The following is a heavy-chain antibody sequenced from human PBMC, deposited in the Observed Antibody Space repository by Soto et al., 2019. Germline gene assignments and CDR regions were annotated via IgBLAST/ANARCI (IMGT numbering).Heavy chain of an antibody. CDR2: MNPNSGNT. J-gene: IGHJ6*03. D-gene: IGHD5-12*01. V-gene: IGHV1-8*01. Sequence: GASVKVSCKASGYTFTSYDINWVRQATGQGLEWMGWMNPNSGNTGYAQKFQGRVTMTRNTSIGTAYMELSSLRSEDTAVYYCARGPGYSGYDSYYYYMDVWGKGTTVTVSS. CDR1: GYTFTSYD. CDR3: ARGPGYSGYDSYYYYMDV.